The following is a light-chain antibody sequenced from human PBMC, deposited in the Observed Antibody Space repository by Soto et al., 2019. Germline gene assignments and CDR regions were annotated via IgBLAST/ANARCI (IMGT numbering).Light chain of an antibody. CDR1: QGIKND. Sequence: DIQMTQSPSSLSASVGDGVTITCRASQGIKNDLAWYQQKPGKAPKRLIYAVSSLQSEVPSRFSGSGSGTEFTLTISSLQPEDVATYYCLQHHSYPQTFGQGTKVEIK. CDR3: LQHHSYPQT. CDR2: AVS. J-gene: IGKJ1*01. V-gene: IGKV1-17*01.